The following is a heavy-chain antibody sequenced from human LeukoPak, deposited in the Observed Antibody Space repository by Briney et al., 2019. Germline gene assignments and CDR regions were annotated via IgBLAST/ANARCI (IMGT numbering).Heavy chain of an antibody. CDR2: INDNGGGS. Sequence: GGSLRLSCAASGFTFSRYAMSWVRQAPGKGLEWVSTINDNGGGSYSADSVRGRFTISTDNSKNTLSLQMNSLRAEDTAVYYCAKGRTVGALYYFDYWGQGTLVTVSS. CDR3: AKGRTVGALYYFDY. CDR1: GFTFSRYA. D-gene: IGHD1-26*01. V-gene: IGHV3-23*01. J-gene: IGHJ4*02.